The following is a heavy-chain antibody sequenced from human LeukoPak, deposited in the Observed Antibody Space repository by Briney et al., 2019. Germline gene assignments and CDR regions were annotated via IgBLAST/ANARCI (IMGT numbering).Heavy chain of an antibody. D-gene: IGHD3-22*01. CDR3: ARLGFGYYDSSGFTTEPFDY. J-gene: IGHJ4*02. V-gene: IGHV5-51*01. CDR1: GYSFISYW. Sequence: GESLKISCKGSGYSFISYWIGWVRQMPGKGLEWMGIIYPGDSDTRYSPPFQGQVTISADKSISTAYLQWSSLKASDTAVYYCARLGFGYYDSSGFTTEPFDYWGQGIPVTVSS. CDR2: IYPGDSDT.